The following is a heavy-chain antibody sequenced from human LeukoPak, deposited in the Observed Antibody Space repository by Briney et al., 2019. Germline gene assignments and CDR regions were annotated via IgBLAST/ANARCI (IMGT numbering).Heavy chain of an antibody. J-gene: IGHJ4*02. Sequence: SETLSLTCSVSGGSISNYYWNWLRQPAGKGLEWIGRIYASGSTIYNPSLKSRLTISMDKSKNHFSLNLKSVTAADTAFYYCARDFYGDDGHHPFDYWGQGIQVTVSS. V-gene: IGHV4-4*07. CDR3: ARDFYGDDGHHPFDY. CDR1: GGSISNYY. CDR2: IYASGST. D-gene: IGHD2/OR15-2a*01.